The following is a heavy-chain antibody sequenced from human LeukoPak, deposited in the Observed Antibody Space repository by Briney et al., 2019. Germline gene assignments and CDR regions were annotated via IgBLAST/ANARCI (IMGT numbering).Heavy chain of an antibody. J-gene: IGHJ3*02. V-gene: IGHV1-2*02. CDR2: INCNSGGT. Sequence: ASVKVSCKASGHTFTAYYMHWVRQAPGQGLEWMGWINCNSGGTNYAQIFQGRVTMTRDTSISTAYMELSRLRSDDTAVYYCARSEQQLAYDAFDIWGQGTMVTVSS. CDR3: ARSEQQLAYDAFDI. CDR1: GHTFTAYY. D-gene: IGHD6-13*01.